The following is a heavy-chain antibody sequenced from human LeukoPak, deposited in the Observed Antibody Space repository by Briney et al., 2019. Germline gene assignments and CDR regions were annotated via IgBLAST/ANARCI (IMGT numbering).Heavy chain of an antibody. CDR1: GLTFTRYW. J-gene: IGHJ4*02. D-gene: IGHD2/OR15-2a*01. CDR2: VNSDGSST. Sequence: QPGGSLRLSCEASGLTFTRYWMHWVRQAPGKGLMWVSRVNSDGSSTIYADSVKGRFTISRDNAKNTVFLQMNSLSAEDTAMYYCATGGAQYYDYWGQGTVVTVSS. V-gene: IGHV3-74*01. CDR3: ATGGAQYYDY.